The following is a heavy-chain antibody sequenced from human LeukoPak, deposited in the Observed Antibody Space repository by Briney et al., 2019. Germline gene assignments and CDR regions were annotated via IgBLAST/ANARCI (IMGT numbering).Heavy chain of an antibody. D-gene: IGHD6-13*01. CDR2: IKQDGSEK. J-gene: IGHJ4*02. Sequence: GGSLRLSCAASGFTFSSYAMSWVRQAPGKGLEWVANIKQDGSEKYYVDSVKGRFTISRDNAKNSLYLQMNSLRAEDTAVYYCARDIAAAGPVFDYWGQGTLVTVSS. CDR1: GFTFSSYA. CDR3: ARDIAAAGPVFDY. V-gene: IGHV3-7*03.